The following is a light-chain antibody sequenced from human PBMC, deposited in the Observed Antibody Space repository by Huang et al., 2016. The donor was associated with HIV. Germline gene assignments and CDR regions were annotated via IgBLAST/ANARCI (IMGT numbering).Light chain of an antibody. CDR3: QQRSHWLT. Sequence: IVLTQSPTTLSLSAGERATLSCRASQSVSNYLAWYQQKSGQAPRLLIYDASNRATGIPARLSGSGSGTDLTLTIRSLEPEDVAIYYRQQRSHWLTFGGGTKVEIK. J-gene: IGKJ4*01. CDR1: QSVSNY. CDR2: DAS. V-gene: IGKV3-11*01.